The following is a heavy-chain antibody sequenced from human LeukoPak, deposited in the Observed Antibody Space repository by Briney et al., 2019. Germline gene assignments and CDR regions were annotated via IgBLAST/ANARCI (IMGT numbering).Heavy chain of an antibody. J-gene: IGHJ6*03. Sequence: PSETLSLTCTVSGGSISSGSYYWSWIRQPAGKGLEWIGRFYTRGSTNYNPSLKSRVTISVDTSKNQFSLKLSSVTAVDTAVYYCARGGGYYYGSGSYYRGGYYYMDVWGKGTTVTISS. D-gene: IGHD3-10*01. CDR2: FYTRGST. V-gene: IGHV4-61*02. CDR3: ARGGGYYYGSGSYYRGGYYYMDV. CDR1: GGSISSGSYY.